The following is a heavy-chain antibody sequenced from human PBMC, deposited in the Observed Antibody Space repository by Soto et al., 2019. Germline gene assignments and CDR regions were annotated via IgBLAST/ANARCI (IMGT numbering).Heavy chain of an antibody. J-gene: IGHJ6*02. CDR3: AGEGFRGVMSSYGRDV. CDR2: IKQDGSEK. D-gene: IGHD3-16*01. Sequence: EVQLVESGGGLVQPGGSLRLSCAASGFTFSSYWMSWVRQAPGKGLEWVANIKQDGSEKYYVDSVKGRFTISRDNAKNSLYLQMNSLRAEDTAVYYCAGEGFRGVMSSYGRDVWGQGTTVNVSS. V-gene: IGHV3-7*04. CDR1: GFTFSSYW.